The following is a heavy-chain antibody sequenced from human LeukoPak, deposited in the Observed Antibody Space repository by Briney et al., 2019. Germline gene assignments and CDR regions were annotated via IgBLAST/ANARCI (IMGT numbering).Heavy chain of an antibody. D-gene: IGHD3-22*01. Sequence: ASVTVSCKASGYTFTSYGISWVRQAPGRGLEWMGWISGYNDNTKSAQKIQGRVTMTTDTSTSTAYMELRSLRSDDTAVYYCARDAGFYDSSGYYYEYWGQGTLVTVSS. CDR2: ISGYNDNT. CDR3: ARDAGFYDSSGYYYEY. CDR1: GYTFTSYG. V-gene: IGHV1-18*01. J-gene: IGHJ4*02.